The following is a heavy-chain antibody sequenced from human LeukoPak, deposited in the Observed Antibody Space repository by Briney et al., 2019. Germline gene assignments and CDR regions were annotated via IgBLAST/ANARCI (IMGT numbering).Heavy chain of an antibody. J-gene: IGHJ3*02. CDR3: ARRGPLSADAFDI. CDR2: IYTSRST. CDR1: GGSIGSGSYY. Sequence: SQTLSLTCTVSGGSIGSGSYYWSWIRQPAGKGLEWIGRIYTSRSTNYNPSLKSRVTISVDTSKNQFSLKLSSVTAADTAVYYCARRGPLSADAFDIWGQGTMVTVSS. V-gene: IGHV4-61*02. D-gene: IGHD2-2*01.